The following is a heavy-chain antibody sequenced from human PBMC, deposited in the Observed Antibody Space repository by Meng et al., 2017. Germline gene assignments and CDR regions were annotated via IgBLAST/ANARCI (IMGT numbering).Heavy chain of an antibody. Sequence: VQPQGLGPGPVKPPEDLSLICAVSGDSISSCNWRIWMRQDPLTGMEWLSYISLSCSTSYYADSVKGRFTISRDIAKYSLLLQMKRWSAEDTAVYYCARTSMIRDWYLVTSWGQGTLVTVSS. CDR3: ARTSMIRDWYLVTS. D-gene: IGHD6-19*01. V-gene: IGHV3-48*04. J-gene: IGHJ4*02. CDR1: GDSISSCN. CDR2: ISLSCSTS.